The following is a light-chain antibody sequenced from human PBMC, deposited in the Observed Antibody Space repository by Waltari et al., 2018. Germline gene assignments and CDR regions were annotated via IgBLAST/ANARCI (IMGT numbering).Light chain of an antibody. CDR2: DVS. CDR1: RTDLGGYSF. CDR3: SSYTSIIPPFL. Sequence: QSALTQPASVSGSPGQSITISCTRSRTDLGGYSFVSSYQQHPVKAPKLMIYDVSHRPSGVSNRFSGSKSGNTASLTISGLQPEDEADYYCSSYTSIIPPFLFGTGTKVTVL. J-gene: IGLJ1*01. V-gene: IGLV2-14*01.